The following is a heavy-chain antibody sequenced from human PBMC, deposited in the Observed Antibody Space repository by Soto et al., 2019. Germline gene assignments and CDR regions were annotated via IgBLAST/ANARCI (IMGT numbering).Heavy chain of an antibody. CDR3: ARDRYSSSYSLPNWFDP. J-gene: IGHJ5*02. CDR1: GYTFTSYA. D-gene: IGHD6-13*01. V-gene: IGHV1-3*01. Sequence: ASVKVSCKASGYTFTSYAMHWVRQAPGQRLEWMGWVNAGNGNTKYSQKFQGRVTITRDTSASTAYMELSSLRSEDTAVYYCARDRYSSSYSLPNWFDPWGQGTLVTVSS. CDR2: VNAGNGNT.